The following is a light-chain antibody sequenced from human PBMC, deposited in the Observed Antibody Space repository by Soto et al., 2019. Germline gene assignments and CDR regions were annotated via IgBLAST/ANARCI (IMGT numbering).Light chain of an antibody. CDR3: QQSYSTTWT. Sequence: DIQMTQSPSSLSASVGDRVTITCRASQGISTYLNLYQQKPGKAPKLLIYAASSLQSGVPSRFSGSGSETDFTLTISSLQPEDFATYSCQQSYSTTWTFGQGTKVDIK. J-gene: IGKJ1*01. V-gene: IGKV1-39*01. CDR1: QGISTY. CDR2: AAS.